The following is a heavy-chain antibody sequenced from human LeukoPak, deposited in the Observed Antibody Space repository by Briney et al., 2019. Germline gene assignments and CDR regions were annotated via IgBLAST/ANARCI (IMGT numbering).Heavy chain of an antibody. CDR2: ISYDGSNK. CDR3: ARGSSGWQSDAFDI. CDR1: GFTFSSYA. V-gene: IGHV3-30*04. J-gene: IGHJ3*02. Sequence: GRFLRLSCAASGFTFSSYAMHWVRQAPGKGLEWVAVISYDGSNKYYADSVKGRFTISRDNSKNTLYLQMNSLRAEDTAVYYCARGSSGWQSDAFDIWGQGTMVTVSS. D-gene: IGHD6-19*01.